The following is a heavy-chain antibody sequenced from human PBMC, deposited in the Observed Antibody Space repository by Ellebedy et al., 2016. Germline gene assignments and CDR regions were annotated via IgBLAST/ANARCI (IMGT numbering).Heavy chain of an antibody. Sequence: GGSLRLSCAASGFTFSSYGMHWVRQAPGKGLEWVAVIWYDGSNKYYADSVKGRFTISRDNSKNTLYLQMNSLRAEDTAVYYCAREAGRIKWELVTHAFDIWGQGTMVTVSS. V-gene: IGHV3-33*01. J-gene: IGHJ3*02. CDR3: AREAGRIKWELVTHAFDI. CDR2: IWYDGSNK. D-gene: IGHD1-26*01. CDR1: GFTFSSYG.